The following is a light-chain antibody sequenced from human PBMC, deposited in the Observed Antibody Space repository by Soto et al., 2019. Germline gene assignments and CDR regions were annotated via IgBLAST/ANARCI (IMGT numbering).Light chain of an antibody. CDR1: QSISNW. CDR3: EQYSIYPYT. CDR2: KAS. V-gene: IGKV1-5*03. Sequence: DIQMTQSPSTLSASVGDRVSITCRASQSISNWLAGYQQKPGKAPKLMISKASDLQSGVPSTFRGSGSGTEFTLTLTSLRPDDFATDFCEQYSIYPYTFGQGTKRDLK. J-gene: IGKJ2*01.